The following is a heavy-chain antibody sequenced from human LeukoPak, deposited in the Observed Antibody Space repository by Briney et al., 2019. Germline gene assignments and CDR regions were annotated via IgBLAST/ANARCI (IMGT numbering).Heavy chain of an antibody. J-gene: IGHJ4*02. V-gene: IGHV3-23*01. Sequence: GGSLRLSCAASGFTFSSYAMSWVRQAPGKGLEWVSAISGSGGSTYYADSVKGRFTISRDNSKNTLYLQMNSLRAEDTVVYYCAKDYYYDSSGYGEGYYFDYWGQGTLVTVSS. CDR2: ISGSGGST. D-gene: IGHD3-22*01. CDR3: AKDYYYDSSGYGEGYYFDY. CDR1: GFTFSSYA.